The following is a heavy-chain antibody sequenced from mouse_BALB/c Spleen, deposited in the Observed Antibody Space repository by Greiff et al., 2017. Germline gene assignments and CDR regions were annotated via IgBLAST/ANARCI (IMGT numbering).Heavy chain of an antibody. CDR3: ARSYYRYSWFAY. D-gene: IGHD2-14*01. CDR2: ILPGSGST. V-gene: IGHV1-9*01. CDR1: GYTFSSYW. J-gene: IGHJ3*01. Sequence: VQLQQSGAELLKPGASVKISCKATGYTFSSYWIEWVKQRPGHGLEWIGEILPGSGSTNYNEKFKGKATFTADTSSNTAYMQLSSLTSEDSAVYYCARSYYRYSWFAYWGQGTLVTVSA.